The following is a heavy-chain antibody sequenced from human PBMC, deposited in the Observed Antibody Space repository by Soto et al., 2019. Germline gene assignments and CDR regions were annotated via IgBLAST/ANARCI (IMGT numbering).Heavy chain of an antibody. J-gene: IGHJ4*02. Sequence: GGSLRLSCAASGFTFSSYWMHWVRQAPGKGLVWVSRINSDGSSTSYADSVKGRFTISRDNAKNTLYLQMNSLRAEDTAVYYSARGPVNIVATMALPFDYWGQGTLVIVAS. CDR3: ARGPVNIVATMALPFDY. V-gene: IGHV3-74*01. CDR1: GFTFSSYW. CDR2: INSDGSST. D-gene: IGHD5-12*01.